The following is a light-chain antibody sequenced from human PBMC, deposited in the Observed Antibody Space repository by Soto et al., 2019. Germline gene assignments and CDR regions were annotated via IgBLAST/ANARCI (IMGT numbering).Light chain of an antibody. CDR1: QSINNN. CDR3: QQYNNWPLT. V-gene: IGKV3-15*01. CDR2: GAS. J-gene: IGKJ4*01. Sequence: EIVMTQSPATLSVSPGERATLSCRASQSINNNLAWYPQKPGQGPRLLIYGASSRATGIPARFSGSGSGTGFTLTISSLQSEDFAIYYCQQYNNWPLTFGGGTKVEIK.